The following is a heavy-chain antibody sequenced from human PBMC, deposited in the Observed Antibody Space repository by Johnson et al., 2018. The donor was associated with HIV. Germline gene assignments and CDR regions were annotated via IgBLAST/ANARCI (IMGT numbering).Heavy chain of an antibody. J-gene: IGHJ3*02. V-gene: IGHV3-33*08. CDR2: IWYDGSNK. CDR1: GFTFSSYG. Sequence: QVQLVESGGGVVQPGRSLRLSCAASGFTFSSYGMHWVRQAPGKGLEWVAIIWYDGSNKYYADSVKGRFTISRDNSKNPLYLQMNSLRVEDTAVYYCASGEKAGYVRDAFDIWGQGTMVTVSS. D-gene: IGHD3-10*01. CDR3: ASGEKAGYVRDAFDI.